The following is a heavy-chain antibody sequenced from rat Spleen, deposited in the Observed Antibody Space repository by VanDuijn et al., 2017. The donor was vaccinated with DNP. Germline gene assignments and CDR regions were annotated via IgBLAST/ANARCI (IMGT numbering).Heavy chain of an antibody. J-gene: IGHJ4*01. CDR2: IIYDGSRT. CDR1: GFSFSDYN. V-gene: IGHV5S10*01. CDR3: ARLALQLYYAMDA. Sequence: EVQLVESGGGLVQPGRSLKLSCADSGFSFSDYNMAWVRQAPKKGLEWVATIIYDGSRTYYRDSVKGRFTISRDNAKSTLYLQMNSLRSEDMATYYCARLALQLYYAMDAWGQGTSVTVSS. D-gene: IGHD1-1*01.